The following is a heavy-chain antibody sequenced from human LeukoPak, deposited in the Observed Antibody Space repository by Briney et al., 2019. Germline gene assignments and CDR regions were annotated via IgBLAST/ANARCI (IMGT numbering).Heavy chain of an antibody. D-gene: IGHD3-10*01. CDR1: GFTFSNAW. V-gene: IGHV3-15*01. CDR3: TGPRGNYYYYYMDV. J-gene: IGHJ6*03. Sequence: GGSLRLSCAASGFTFSNAWMSWVRQAPGKGLEWVGRIKSKTDGGTTDYAAPVKGRFTISRDDSKNTLYLQMNSLKTEDTAVYYCTGPRGNYYYYYMDVWGKGTTVTVSS. CDR2: IKSKTDGGTT.